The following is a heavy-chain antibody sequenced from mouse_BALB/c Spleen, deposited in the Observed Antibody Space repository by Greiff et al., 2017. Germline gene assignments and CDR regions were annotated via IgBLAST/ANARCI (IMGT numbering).Heavy chain of an antibody. J-gene: IGHJ4*01. CDR1: GFTFSDYY. Sequence: EVQLVESGGGLVKPGGSLKLSCAASGFTFSDYYMYWVRQTPEKRLEWVATISDGGSYTYYPDSVKGRFTISRDNAKNNLYLQMSSLKSEDTAMYYCSGGRWYYYAMDYWGQGTSVTVSS. V-gene: IGHV5-4*02. CDR2: ISDGGSYT. D-gene: IGHD1-1*02. CDR3: SGGRWYYYAMDY.